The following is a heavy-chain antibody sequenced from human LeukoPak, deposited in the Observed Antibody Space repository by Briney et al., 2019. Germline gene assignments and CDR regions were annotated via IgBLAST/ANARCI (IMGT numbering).Heavy chain of an antibody. CDR1: GGSISSCSYY. CDR3: ARVDHTYGDYLHFDY. J-gene: IGHJ4*02. CDR2: IYYSGST. V-gene: IGHV4-39*07. D-gene: IGHD4-17*01. Sequence: SETLSLTCTVSGGSISSCSYYWGWIRQPPGKGLEWIGSIYYSGSTYYNPSLKSRVTISVDTSKNQFSLKLSSVTAADTAVYYCARVDHTYGDYLHFDYWGQGTLVTVSS.